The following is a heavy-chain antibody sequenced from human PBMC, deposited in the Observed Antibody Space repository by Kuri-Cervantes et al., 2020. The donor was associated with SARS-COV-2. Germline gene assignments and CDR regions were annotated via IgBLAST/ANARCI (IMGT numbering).Heavy chain of an antibody. CDR2: ISSSSSYI. V-gene: IGHV3-21*01. CDR1: GFTFSSYS. Sequence: GGSLRLSCAASGFTFSSYSMNWVRQAPGKGLEWVSSISSSSSYIYYADSVKGRFTISRDNAKNSLYLQMNSLRAEDTAVYYCAGQSTYDYVWGSYRLGYWGQGTLVTVSS. J-gene: IGHJ4*02. D-gene: IGHD3-16*02. CDR3: AGQSTYDYVWGSYRLGY.